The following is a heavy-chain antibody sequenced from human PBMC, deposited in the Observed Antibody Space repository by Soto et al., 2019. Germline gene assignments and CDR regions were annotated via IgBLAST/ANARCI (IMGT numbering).Heavy chain of an antibody. CDR2: IWYDGSNK. V-gene: IGHV3-33*01. CDR1: GFTFSSYG. J-gene: IGHJ4*02. Sequence: PGGSLRLSCAASGFTFSSYGMHWVRQAPGKGLEWVAVIWYDGSNKYYADSVKGRFTISRDNSKNTLYLQMNSLRAEDTAVYYCAREYSSSRYVFGYWGQGTLVTVSS. D-gene: IGHD6-13*01. CDR3: AREYSSSRYVFGY.